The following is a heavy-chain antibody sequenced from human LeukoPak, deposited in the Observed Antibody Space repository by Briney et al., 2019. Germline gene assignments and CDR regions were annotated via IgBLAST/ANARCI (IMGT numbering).Heavy chain of an antibody. V-gene: IGHV3-7*03. D-gene: IGHD6-6*01. CDR2: INSDGSEG. CDR3: ARSSYSSSSSV. CDR1: GFTFSGFW. Sequence: GGSLRLSCAVSGFTFSGFWMSWSRQAPGKELEWVASINSDGSEGYYADVVKGRFTISRDNAKNSLYLQINSLRAEHTAVYYCARSSYSSSSSVWGQGTMVTVSS. J-gene: IGHJ3*01.